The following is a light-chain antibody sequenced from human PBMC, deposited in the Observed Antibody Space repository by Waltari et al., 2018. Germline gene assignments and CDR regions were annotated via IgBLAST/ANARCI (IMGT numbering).Light chain of an antibody. CDR2: GPS. CDR1: QSVSSS. Sequence: EIVMTQSPATLSLSPGERATLSCRASQSVSSSLAWYQQKPGQAPRLLIYGPSSRATGIPDRFSGSGSGTEFTLTITSLEPEDVAVYYCQQNSNWPWTFGQGTKVEIK. J-gene: IGKJ1*01. V-gene: IGKV3D-15*01. CDR3: QQNSNWPWT.